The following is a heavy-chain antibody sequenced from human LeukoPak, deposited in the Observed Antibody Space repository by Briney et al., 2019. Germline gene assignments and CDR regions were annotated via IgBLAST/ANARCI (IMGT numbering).Heavy chain of an antibody. J-gene: IGHJ3*02. D-gene: IGHD3-22*01. CDR1: GYTFTGYY. CDR3: ASGATMTPYAFDI. Sequence: ASVKVSCKASGYTFTGYYMHWVRQAPGQGLEWMGWIDPNSGGTNYAQKFQGRVTMTRDTSISTAYMELSRLRSDDTAVYYCASGATMTPYAFDIWGQGTMVTVSS. V-gene: IGHV1-2*02. CDR2: IDPNSGGT.